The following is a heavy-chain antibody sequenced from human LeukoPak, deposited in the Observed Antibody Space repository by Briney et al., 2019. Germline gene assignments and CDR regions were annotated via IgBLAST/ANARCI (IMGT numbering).Heavy chain of an antibody. J-gene: IGHJ3*02. CDR3: ARGCRGSAAVVAPRSFDI. Sequence: PGGSLRLFCGLSGFTVSSIHVVWVRQAPGEGREWVSVTYTGGNSYYADSVKGRVIISRHISKYTLYLQMNSLRAEDSALYYCARGCRGSAAVVAPRSFDIWGQGTMVTVSS. D-gene: IGHD3-22*01. V-gene: IGHV3-53*01. CDR2: TYTGGNS. CDR1: GFTVSSIH.